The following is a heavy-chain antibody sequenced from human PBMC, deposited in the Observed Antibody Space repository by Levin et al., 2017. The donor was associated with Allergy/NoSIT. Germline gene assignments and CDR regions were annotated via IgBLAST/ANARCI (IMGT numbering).Heavy chain of an antibody. D-gene: IGHD4-11*01. CDR2: ISSSRNTI. CDR1: GFTFSSYS. V-gene: IGHV3-48*01. Sequence: PGGSLRLSCAASGFTFSSYSMNWVRQAPGKGLEWVSYISSSRNTINYVDSVKGRFTISRDNAKNSLYLQMNSLRAEDTAVYYCARPLNTVSYPYYYGMDVWGQGTTVTVSS. CDR3: ARPLNTVSYPYYYGMDV. J-gene: IGHJ6*02.